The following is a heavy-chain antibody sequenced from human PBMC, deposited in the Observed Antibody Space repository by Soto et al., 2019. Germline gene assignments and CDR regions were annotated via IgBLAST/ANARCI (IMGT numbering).Heavy chain of an antibody. J-gene: IGHJ4*02. V-gene: IGHV4-34*01. CDR2: INHSGST. D-gene: IGHD1-7*01. Sequence: PSETLSLTCAVYGGSCSGYYWSWIRQPPGKGLEWIGEINHSGSTNYNPSLKSRVTISVDTSKNQFSLELSSVTAADTAVYYCARGTGTSFDYWGQGALVTVSS. CDR3: ARGTGTSFDY. CDR1: GGSCSGYY.